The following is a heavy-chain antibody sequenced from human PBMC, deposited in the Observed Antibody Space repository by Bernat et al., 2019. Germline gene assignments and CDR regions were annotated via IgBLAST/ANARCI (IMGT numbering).Heavy chain of an antibody. Sequence: QVQLVESGGGLVKPGGSLRLSCAASGFTFSDYYISWIRQAPGKGLEWVSYISSSSSYTNYADSVKGRFTISRDNAKNSLYLQMNSLRAEDTAVYYCARGTVAGSPPPFDYWGQGTLVTVSS. CDR3: ARGTVAGSPPPFDY. V-gene: IGHV3-11*06. CDR1: GFTFSDYY. D-gene: IGHD2-15*01. J-gene: IGHJ4*02. CDR2: ISSSSSYT.